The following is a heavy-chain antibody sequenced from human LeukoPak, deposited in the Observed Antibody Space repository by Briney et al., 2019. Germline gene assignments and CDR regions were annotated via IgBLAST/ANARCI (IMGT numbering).Heavy chain of an antibody. V-gene: IGHV3-74*01. Sequence: PGGSLILSCAASGFTFSTYWVHWVRQAPGKGLVWVSRINPDGSRRDYADSVKGRFTISRDNAKNTLYLQMNSLRAEDTAVYFCARDLRGTRDYWGQGTLVTVSS. CDR2: INPDGSRR. D-gene: IGHD2-15*01. J-gene: IGHJ4*02. CDR1: GFTFSTYW. CDR3: ARDLRGTRDY.